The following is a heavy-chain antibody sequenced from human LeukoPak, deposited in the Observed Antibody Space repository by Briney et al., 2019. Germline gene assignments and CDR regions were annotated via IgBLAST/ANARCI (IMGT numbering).Heavy chain of an antibody. Sequence: GGSLRLSCATSGFTFSSYAMSWVRQAPGKGLEWVSVISASGGNTYYADSVKGRFTISRDSSKNTLYLQMNSLRAEDTAVYYCAKPPALKIYYYYGMDICGQGTTVTVSS. V-gene: IGHV3-23*01. CDR1: GFTFSSYA. CDR2: ISASGGNT. CDR3: AKPPALKIYYYYGMDI. J-gene: IGHJ6*02.